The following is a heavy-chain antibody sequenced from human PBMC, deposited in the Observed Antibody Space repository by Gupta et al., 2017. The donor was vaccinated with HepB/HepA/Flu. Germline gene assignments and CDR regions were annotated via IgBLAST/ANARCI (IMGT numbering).Heavy chain of an antibody. J-gene: IGHJ4*02. CDR1: GSTSTNYY. D-gene: IGHD5-12*01. CDR3: ARDNKMATKDE. CDR2: VSTDDGRT. Sequence: QLQLVQSGAEVKKHGASVKVSCKASGSTSTNYYVTWVRQAPGQGIEWLGWVSTDDGRTSYAQKVQDRVFMTTDTSTSTAYIELRSLGSDDTAVYYCARDNKMATKDEWGQGTLVTVSS. V-gene: IGHV1-18*04.